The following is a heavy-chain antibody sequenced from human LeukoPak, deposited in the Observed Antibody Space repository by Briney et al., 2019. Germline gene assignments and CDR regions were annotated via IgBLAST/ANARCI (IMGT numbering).Heavy chain of an antibody. CDR3: AKAHQLLSYYMDV. CDR1: GFTFSSYG. D-gene: IGHD2-2*01. CDR2: IRYDGSNK. Sequence: GGSLRLSCAASGFTFSSYGMHWVRQAPGKGLEWVAFIRYDGSNKYYADSVKGRFTISRDNSKNTLYLQMNSLRAEDTAVYYCAKAHQLLSYYMDVWGKGTTVTVSS. V-gene: IGHV3-30*02. J-gene: IGHJ6*03.